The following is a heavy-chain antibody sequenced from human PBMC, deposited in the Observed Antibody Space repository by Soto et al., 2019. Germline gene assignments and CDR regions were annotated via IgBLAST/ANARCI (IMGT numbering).Heavy chain of an antibody. Sequence: SETLSLTCAVSGGSIDSGAFSLSWIRQPPGKGLEWIGYVTHSGTAYSIPSLNGRLTLSVDSSQTQFSLNLTSVTAADMAVYYCAREGSHSAYNFAIGIQLWSFDRWGQGLPVTVSS. CDR1: GGSIDSGAFS. D-gene: IGHD1-1*01. V-gene: IGHV4-30-2*01. CDR2: VTHSGTA. J-gene: IGHJ5*02. CDR3: AREGSHSAYNFAIGIQLWSFDR.